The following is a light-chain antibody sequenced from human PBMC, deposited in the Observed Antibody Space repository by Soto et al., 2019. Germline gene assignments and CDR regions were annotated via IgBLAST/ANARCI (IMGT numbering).Light chain of an antibody. CDR2: GAF. Sequence: ETVMTQSLGTLSLSPGETATLSCRASQSISNNLAWYQQKPGQAPRLLMYGAFTRATGIPARISGSGSGTEFSLTFTSLQSEDFAVYFCQQYDSWPITFGPGTRPELK. CDR3: QQYDSWPIT. CDR1: QSISNN. J-gene: IGKJ5*01. V-gene: IGKV3-15*01.